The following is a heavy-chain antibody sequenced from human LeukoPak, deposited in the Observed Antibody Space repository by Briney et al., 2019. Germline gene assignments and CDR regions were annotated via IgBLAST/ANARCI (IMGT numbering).Heavy chain of an antibody. CDR2: IYYSGST. J-gene: IGHJ4*02. V-gene: IGHV4-59*08. CDR1: GGSISSYY. D-gene: IGHD5/OR15-5a*01. Sequence: SETLSLTCTVSGGSISSYYWSWLRQPPGKGLEWIGYIYYSGSTNYNPSLKSRVTISVDTSKNQFSLKLSSVTAADTAVYYCARHPNLPYYFDYWGQGTLVTVSS. CDR3: ARHPNLPYYFDY.